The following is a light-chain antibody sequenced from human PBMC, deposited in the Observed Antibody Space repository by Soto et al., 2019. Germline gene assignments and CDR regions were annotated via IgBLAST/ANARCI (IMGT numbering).Light chain of an antibody. J-gene: IGLJ1*01. Sequence: QSVLAQPASVSGSPGQSIAISCCGTNSDVGGYNYVSWYQQHPGKAPKLMIYEVSNRPSGVSNRFSGSRSANTASLTISGLQSEDEADYYCRSYTSASTYVFGTGTKGKVL. V-gene: IGLV2-14*01. CDR1: NSDVGGYNY. CDR2: EVS. CDR3: RSYTSASTYV.